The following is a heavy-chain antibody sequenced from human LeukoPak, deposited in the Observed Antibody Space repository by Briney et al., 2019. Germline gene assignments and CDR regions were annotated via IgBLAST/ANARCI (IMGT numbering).Heavy chain of an antibody. V-gene: IGHV4-61*01. J-gene: IGHJ4*02. Sequence: PSETLSLTCTVSGGSVSSGSYYWTWIRQPPGQGLEWIGYIYYSGSTNYNPSLKSRVTISVDTSKNQFSLKLSSVTAADTAVYYCARRSVAGGEKFDYWGQGTLVTVSS. CDR1: GGSVSSGSYY. CDR3: ARRSVAGGEKFDY. CDR2: IYYSGST. D-gene: IGHD3-16*01.